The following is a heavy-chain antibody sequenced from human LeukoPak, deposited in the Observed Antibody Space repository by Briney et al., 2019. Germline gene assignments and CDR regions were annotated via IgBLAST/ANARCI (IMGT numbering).Heavy chain of an antibody. D-gene: IGHD4-17*01. CDR3: AKAWRAYGDYHAFDI. V-gene: IGHV3-30*18. CDR2: ILYDGTNK. Sequence: GGSLRLSCAASGFTFTSYGMHWVRQAPGKGLEWVAVILYDGTNKYYVDSVKGRFTISRDNSKNTLYPQMDSLRAEDTAVYYCAKAWRAYGDYHAFDIWGQGTMVTVSS. CDR1: GFTFTSYG. J-gene: IGHJ3*02.